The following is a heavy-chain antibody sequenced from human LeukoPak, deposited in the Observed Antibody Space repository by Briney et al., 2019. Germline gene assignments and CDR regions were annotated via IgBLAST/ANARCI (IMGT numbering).Heavy chain of an antibody. D-gene: IGHD3-10*01. Sequence: GGSLRLSCAAPGFTFSSYSMNWVRQAPGKGLEWVAAIWYDGSNKYYADSVKGRFTISRDNSKNTLYLQMNSLRAEDTAVYYCARSYGSGSDYWGQGTLVTVSS. CDR3: ARSYGSGSDY. CDR2: IWYDGSNK. CDR1: GFTFSSYS. J-gene: IGHJ4*02. V-gene: IGHV3-33*08.